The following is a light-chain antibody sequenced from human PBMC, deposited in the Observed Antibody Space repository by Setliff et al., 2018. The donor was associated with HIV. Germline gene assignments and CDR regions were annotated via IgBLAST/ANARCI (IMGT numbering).Light chain of an antibody. J-gene: IGLJ1*01. CDR1: SSDVGSYNL. CDR3: TSYTSSDTYV. V-gene: IGLV2-14*02. CDR2: EVS. Sequence: QSVLTQPASVSGSLGQSIIISCTGTSSDVGSYNLVSWYHQHPDKAPKLMIYEVSKRPSGVSNRFSASKSGNTASLTISGLQAEDEADYYCTSYTSSDTYVFGTGTKVTVL.